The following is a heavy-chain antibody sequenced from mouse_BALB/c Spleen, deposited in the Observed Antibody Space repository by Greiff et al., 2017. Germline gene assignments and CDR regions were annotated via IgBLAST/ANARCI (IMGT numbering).Heavy chain of an antibody. Sequence: VQLQQSGAELVSPGASVTLSCKASGYTFTDHTMNWVKKRPGQGLEWIGRIYPVSGGTNYNQKFMGKATFSVDRSSSTVYMVLNSLTSEDPAVYYCGRNAMDYWGQGTTVTVSS. CDR1: GYTFTDHT. J-gene: IGHJ4*01. CDR2: IYPVSGGT. CDR3: GRNAMDY. V-gene: IGHV1-11*01.